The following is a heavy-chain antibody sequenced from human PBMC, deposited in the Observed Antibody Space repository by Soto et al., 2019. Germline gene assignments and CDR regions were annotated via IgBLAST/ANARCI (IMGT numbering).Heavy chain of an antibody. D-gene: IGHD3-16*01. Sequence: PSETLSLTCTVSGASISSGGYYWSWIRQLPGKGLEWIGYIYNIGNSGTAYYNPSLESRLTISIDTSKNQFSLKLSSVTAADTAVYYCARDVARGGNFDYWGQGTLVTVSS. V-gene: IGHV4-31*03. J-gene: IGHJ4*02. CDR1: GASISSGGYY. CDR2: IYNIGNSGTA. CDR3: ARDVARGGNFDY.